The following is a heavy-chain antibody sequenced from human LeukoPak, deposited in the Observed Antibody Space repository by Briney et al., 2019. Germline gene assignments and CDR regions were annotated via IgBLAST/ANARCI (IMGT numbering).Heavy chain of an antibody. CDR3: ARIRSGSYYSAFDY. J-gene: IGHJ4*02. Sequence: SGPTLVNPTQTLTLTCTFSGFSLSTSGMCLSWIRQPPGKALEWLARIDWDDDKYYSTSLKTRLTISKDTSKNQVVLTMTNMDPVDTATYYCARIRSGSYYSAFDYWGQGTLVTVSS. D-gene: IGHD1-26*01. CDR2: IDWDDDK. CDR1: GFSLSTSGMC. V-gene: IGHV2-70*11.